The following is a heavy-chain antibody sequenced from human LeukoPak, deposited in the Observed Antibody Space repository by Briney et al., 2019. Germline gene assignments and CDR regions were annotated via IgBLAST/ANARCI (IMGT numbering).Heavy chain of an antibody. Sequence: PSETLSLTCAVSGGSISSGGYSWSWIRQPPGKGLEWIGYIYHSGGTYYNPSLKSRVTISVDRSKNQFSLKLSSVTAADTAVYYCARSGGGNFDYWGQGTLVTVSS. D-gene: IGHD2-15*01. CDR3: ARSGGGNFDY. CDR1: GGSISSGGYS. J-gene: IGHJ4*02. V-gene: IGHV4-30-2*01. CDR2: IYHSGGT.